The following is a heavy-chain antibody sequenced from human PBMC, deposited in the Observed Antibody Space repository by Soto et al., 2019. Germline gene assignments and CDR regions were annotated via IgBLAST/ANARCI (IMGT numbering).Heavy chain of an antibody. J-gene: IGHJ4*02. Sequence: QVQLVESGGGVVQPGRSLRLSCAASGFTFSSSGMHWVRQAPGKGPEWVAIISYDGSNKYYADSVEGRFTISGDNSKNTMFLQTYSLRPEETAAYFCAKDNPPSAHWCQGTLVTFSS. CDR2: ISYDGSNK. CDR3: AKDNPPSAH. CDR1: GFTFSSSG. V-gene: IGHV3-30*18.